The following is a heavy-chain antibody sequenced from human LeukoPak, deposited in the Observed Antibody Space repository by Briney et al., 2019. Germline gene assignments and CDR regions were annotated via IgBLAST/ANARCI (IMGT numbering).Heavy chain of an antibody. CDR2: ISGSGDT. CDR1: GSTFSSYA. D-gene: IGHD5-24*01. CDR3: AKDRGPPRDGYNLGGFDY. J-gene: IGHJ4*02. V-gene: IGHV3-23*01. Sequence: GGSLRLSCAASGSTFSSYAVSWVRQAPGKGLEWVSSISGSGDTKYADSVEGRSTITRDNSKNTVFLQMSSLRGEDTAVYYCAKDRGPPRDGYNLGGFDYWGQGTLVTVSS.